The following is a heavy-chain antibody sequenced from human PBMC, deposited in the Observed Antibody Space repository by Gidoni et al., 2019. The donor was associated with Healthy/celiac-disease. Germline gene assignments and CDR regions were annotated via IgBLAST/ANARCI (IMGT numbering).Heavy chain of an antibody. V-gene: IGHV4-34*01. CDR3: ARIPLRYFDWLPTDAFDI. J-gene: IGHJ3*02. D-gene: IGHD3-9*01. Sequence: QVQLQQRGAGLLTPSETLSLTCAVYGGSFSGYYWSWIRQPPGKGLEWIGEINHSGSTNYNPSLKSRVTISVDTSKNQFSLKLSSVTAADTAVYYCARIPLRYFDWLPTDAFDIWGQGTMVTVSS. CDR2: INHSGST. CDR1: GGSFSGYY.